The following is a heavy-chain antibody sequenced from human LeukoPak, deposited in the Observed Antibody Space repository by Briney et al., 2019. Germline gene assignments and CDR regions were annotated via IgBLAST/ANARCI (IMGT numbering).Heavy chain of an antibody. V-gene: IGHV4-61*02. J-gene: IGHJ4*02. CDR2: ISAGGGP. CDR1: GGSISSGSYY. Sequence: SQTLSLTCTVSGGSISSGSYYWSWIRQPAGKRLEWIGRISAGGGPTYTPSLRRRVTISMDTSNNLFSLKLTSVTASDTAVYYCARAGGVLGYFDFWGQGALVTVSS. D-gene: IGHD3-10*01. CDR3: ARAGGVLGYFDF.